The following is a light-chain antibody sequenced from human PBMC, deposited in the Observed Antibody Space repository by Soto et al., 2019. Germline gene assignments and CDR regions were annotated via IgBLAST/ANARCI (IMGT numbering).Light chain of an antibody. CDR2: HSS. CDR3: QQTFNNRLS. V-gene: IGKV1-39*01. J-gene: IGKJ4*01. Sequence: DIQMTQSPSSLSASVGARVTITCRASQCVSTSVNWYQQLGGKAPKLLIQHSSTLQSGVPSRFSGSGSGTDFTLTISRLQPEDCATYYCQQTFNNRLSFGGGTKVEIK. CDR1: QCVSTS.